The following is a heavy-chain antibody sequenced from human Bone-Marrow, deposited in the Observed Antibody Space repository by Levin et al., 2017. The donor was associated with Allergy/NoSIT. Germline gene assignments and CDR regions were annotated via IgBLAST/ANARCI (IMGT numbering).Heavy chain of an antibody. CDR1: GGSLNTFY. V-gene: IGHV4-59*01. Sequence: PGGSLRLSCTVSGGSLNTFYWSWIRQPPGKGLEWIGHIYYSGTTNYNPSLESRVTISLDASKNQFSLRLTSVTAADTAVYYCARDVSNYYYYSGMDVWGQGTTVTVSS. J-gene: IGHJ6*02. CDR2: IYYSGTT. CDR3: ARDVSNYYYYSGMDV.